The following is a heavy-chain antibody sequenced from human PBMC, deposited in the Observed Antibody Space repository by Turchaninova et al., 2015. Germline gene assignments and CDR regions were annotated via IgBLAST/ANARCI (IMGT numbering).Heavy chain of an antibody. CDR2: IKQDGSKK. J-gene: IGHJ4*02. CDR3: ARDGRVAAAGTLY. D-gene: IGHD6-13*01. CDR1: ELAMRGFW. Sequence: GCVLVQHRGSQGVSCATEELAMRGFWRSGVSQAPGKGWEWVANIKQDGSKKYYGDSVKGRFTISRDNAKNSLYLQMNSLRAEDTAVYYCARDGRVAAAGTLYWGQGTLVTVSS. V-gene: IGHV3-7*03.